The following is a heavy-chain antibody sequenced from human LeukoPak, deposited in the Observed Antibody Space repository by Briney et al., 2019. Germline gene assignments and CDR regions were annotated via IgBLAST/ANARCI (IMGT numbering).Heavy chain of an antibody. Sequence: SETLSLTCTVSGGSISSGSYYWSWIRQPAGKGLEWIGRIYTSGSTNYNPSLKSRVTISVDTSKNQFSLKLSSVTAADTAAYYCATQYYDYVWGSYRHLDYWGQGTLVTVSS. CDR3: ATQYYDYVWGSYRHLDY. J-gene: IGHJ4*02. CDR1: GGSISSGSYY. D-gene: IGHD3-16*02. CDR2: IYTSGST. V-gene: IGHV4-61*02.